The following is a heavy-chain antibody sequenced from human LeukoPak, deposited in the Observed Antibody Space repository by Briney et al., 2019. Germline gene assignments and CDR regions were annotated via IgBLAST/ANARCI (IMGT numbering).Heavy chain of an antibody. CDR3: TRPNEYSSSSTDY. CDR2: IRSKANSYAT. V-gene: IGHV3-73*01. Sequence: GGSLRLSCAASGFTFSGSAMHWVRQASGKGLEWVGRIRSKANSYATAYAASVKGRFTISRDDSKNTAYLQMNSLKTEDTAVYYCTRPNEYSSSSTDYWGQGTLVTVSS. J-gene: IGHJ4*02. D-gene: IGHD6-6*01. CDR1: GFTFSGSA.